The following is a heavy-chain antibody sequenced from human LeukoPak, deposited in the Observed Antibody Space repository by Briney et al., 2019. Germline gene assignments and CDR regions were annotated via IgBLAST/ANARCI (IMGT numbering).Heavy chain of an antibody. J-gene: IGHJ6*03. Sequence: GGSLRLSCAASGFTFNTYSMNWVRQAPGKGLEWVSYITSSSSSIYYADSVKGRFTISRDNAKNSLFLQMSSLRAEDTAVYYCAREKPPRGYYYYYMDVWGKGTTVTVSS. CDR1: GFTFNTYS. CDR3: AREKPPRGYYYYYMDV. V-gene: IGHV3-48*01. CDR2: ITSSSSSI. D-gene: IGHD3-10*01.